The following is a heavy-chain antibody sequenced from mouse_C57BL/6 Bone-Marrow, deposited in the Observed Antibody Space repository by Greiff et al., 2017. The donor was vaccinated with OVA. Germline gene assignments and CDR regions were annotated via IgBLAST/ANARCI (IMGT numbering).Heavy chain of an antibody. D-gene: IGHD1-1*01. Sequence: QVQLKESGPGLVQPSQSLSITCTVSGFSLTSYGVHWVRQSPGKGLEWLGVIWSGGSTDYNAAFISRLSISKDNSKSQVFYKMNRLQDDDTAIYYCAREGFFTTVGYWGQGTTLTVSS. V-gene: IGHV2-2*01. CDR3: AREGFFTTVGY. J-gene: IGHJ2*01. CDR1: GFSLTSYG. CDR2: IWSGGST.